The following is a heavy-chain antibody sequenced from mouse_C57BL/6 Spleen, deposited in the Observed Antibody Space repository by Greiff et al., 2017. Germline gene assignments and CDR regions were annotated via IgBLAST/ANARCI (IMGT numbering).Heavy chain of an antibody. CDR3: ARRGYSWYFDV. D-gene: IGHD2-3*01. CDR2: IRNKANNHAT. J-gene: IGHJ1*03. CDR1: GFTFSDAW. V-gene: IGHV6-6*01. Sequence: EVKLVESGGGLVQPGGSMKLSCAASGFTFSDAWMDWVRQSPEKGLEWVADIRNKANNHATYYAESVKGRFTISRDDSKSSVYLQMNSLRAEDTGVYYCARRGYSWYFDVCGTGTTVTVSS.